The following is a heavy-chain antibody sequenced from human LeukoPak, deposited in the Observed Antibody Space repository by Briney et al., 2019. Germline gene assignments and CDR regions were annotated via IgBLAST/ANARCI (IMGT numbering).Heavy chain of an antibody. Sequence: SVKVSCKASGGTFSSYAISWVRQAPGQGLEWMGGIIPIFGTANYAQKFQGRVTITTDESTSTAYMELSSLRSEDTAVYYCARGGDDVVVPAAIRGSYYYYYYMDVWGKGTTVNVSS. J-gene: IGHJ6*03. CDR3: ARGGDDVVVPAAIRGSYYYYYYMDV. D-gene: IGHD2-2*02. CDR1: GGTFSSYA. V-gene: IGHV1-69*05. CDR2: IIPIFGTA.